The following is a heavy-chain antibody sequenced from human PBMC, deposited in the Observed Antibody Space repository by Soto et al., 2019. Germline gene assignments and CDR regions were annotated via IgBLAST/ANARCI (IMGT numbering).Heavy chain of an antibody. CDR3: ASPRFLEWLSPHPSGGMDV. D-gene: IGHD3-3*01. Sequence: GGSLRLSCAASGFTFSSYWMSWVRQAPGKGLEWVANIKQDGSEKYYVDSVKGRFTISRDNAKNSLYLQMNSLRAEDTAVYYCASPRFLEWLSPHPSGGMDVWGQGTTVTVSS. CDR1: GFTFSSYW. CDR2: IKQDGSEK. J-gene: IGHJ6*02. V-gene: IGHV3-7*01.